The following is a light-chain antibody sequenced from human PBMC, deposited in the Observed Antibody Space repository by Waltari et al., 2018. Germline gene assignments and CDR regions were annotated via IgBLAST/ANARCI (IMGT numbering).Light chain of an antibody. Sequence: QSALTQPASVTGSPGQSITISCTGSSSDVGDHNYVSWYQQHPGKVPKLLVFDVTHRPSGVYVRFSGYKSGNTASLTISGLQAEDEGDYYCSTYTTGVVFGGGTKLTVL. V-gene: IGLV2-14*03. J-gene: IGLJ2*01. CDR3: STYTTGVV. CDR2: DVT. CDR1: SSDVGDHNY.